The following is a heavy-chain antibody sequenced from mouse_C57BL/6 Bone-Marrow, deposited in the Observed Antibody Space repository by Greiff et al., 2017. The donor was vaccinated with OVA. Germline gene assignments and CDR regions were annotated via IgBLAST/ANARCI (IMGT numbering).Heavy chain of an antibody. CDR3: ARQRWDFDY. CDR2: ISSGGSYT. Sequence: EVQLVESGGDLVKPGGSLKLSCAASGFTFSSYGMSWVRQTPDKRLEWVATISSGGSYTYYPDSVKGRFTISRDNAKNTLYLQMSSLKSEDTAMYYCARQRWDFDYWGQGTTLTVSS. J-gene: IGHJ2*01. CDR1: GFTFSSYG. V-gene: IGHV5-6*01. D-gene: IGHD1-1*02.